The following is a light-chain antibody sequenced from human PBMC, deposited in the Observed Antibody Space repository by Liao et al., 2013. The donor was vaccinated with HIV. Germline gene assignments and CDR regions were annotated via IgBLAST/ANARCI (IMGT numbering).Light chain of an antibody. J-gene: IGLJ3*02. Sequence: SYELTQPPSVSASPGQTASITCSGDKLGDKYACWYQQKPGQSPVLVIYQDSKRPSGIPERFSGSNSGNTATLTISGTQAMDEADYYCQAWDSSTEVFGGGTSLTVL. CDR1: KLGDKY. V-gene: IGLV3-1*01. CDR3: QAWDSSTEV. CDR2: QDS.